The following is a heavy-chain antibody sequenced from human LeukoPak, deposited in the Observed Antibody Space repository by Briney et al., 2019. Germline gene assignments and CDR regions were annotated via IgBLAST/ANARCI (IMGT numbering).Heavy chain of an antibody. V-gene: IGHV3-23*01. CDR1: GFNFITAA. Sequence: QPGGSLRLSCAASGFNFITAAMTWVRQAPGKGLEWVSLIGSSGGSTYYADSVKGRFTISRDNFNHMLSLQMNSLRVEDTAIYYCVKDIQLSTWGLGTMVTVSS. J-gene: IGHJ3*01. CDR2: IGSSGGST. D-gene: IGHD5-24*01. CDR3: VKDIQLST.